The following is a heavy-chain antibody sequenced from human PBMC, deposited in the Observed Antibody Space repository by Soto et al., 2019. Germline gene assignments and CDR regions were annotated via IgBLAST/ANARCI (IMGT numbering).Heavy chain of an antibody. V-gene: IGHV4-4*02. CDR3: ASLGTTVSAFDS. Sequence: QVQLQESGPGLLKPSGTLSLTFDVSGSSVSSSNWWSWVRQPPGKGLEWIGEIFHSGTTYYNPSLKRRVTILVEKSMNQFSLRLTSVTAADTAVYFCASLGTTVSAFDSWGQGTMVTVSS. CDR2: IFHSGTT. CDR1: GSSVSSSNW. D-gene: IGHD1-7*01. J-gene: IGHJ4*02.